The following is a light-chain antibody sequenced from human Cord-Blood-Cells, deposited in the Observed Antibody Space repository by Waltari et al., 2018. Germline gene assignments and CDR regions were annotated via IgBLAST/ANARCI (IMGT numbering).Light chain of an antibody. CDR2: EVS. CDR3: SSYTSSSTRVV. J-gene: IGLJ2*01. CDR1: SRDVGGYNY. V-gene: IGLV2-14*01. Sequence: QSALTQPASVSGSPGQSITIPCTGTSRDVGGYNYVPWYQQHPGKAPKLMIYEVSNRPSGVSNRFSGSKSGNTASLTISGLQAEDEADYYCSSYTSSSTRVVFGGGTKLTVL.